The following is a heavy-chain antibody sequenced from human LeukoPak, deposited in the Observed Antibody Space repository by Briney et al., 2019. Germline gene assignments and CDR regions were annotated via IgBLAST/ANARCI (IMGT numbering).Heavy chain of an antibody. J-gene: IGHJ4*02. CDR1: GFTFSSYS. V-gene: IGHV3-7*01. CDR2: IKQDGSEK. CDR3: ARDKMELTVGATGY. Sequence: PGGSLRLSCAASGFTFSSYSMNWVRQAPGKGLEWVANIKQDGSEKYYVDSVKGRFTISRENAKNSLYLQMNSLRAEDTAVYYCARDKMELTVGATGYWGQGTLVTVSS. D-gene: IGHD1-26*01.